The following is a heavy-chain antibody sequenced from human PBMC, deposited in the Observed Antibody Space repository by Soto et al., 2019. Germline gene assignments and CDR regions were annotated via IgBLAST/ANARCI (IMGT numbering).Heavy chain of an antibody. V-gene: IGHV1-69*02. CDR3: ASLFYGDYVRFDY. CDR1: GGTFSSYT. D-gene: IGHD4-17*01. J-gene: IGHJ4*02. CDR2: IIPILGIA. Sequence: SVKVSCKASGGTFSSYTISWVRQAPGQGLEWMGRIIPILGIANYAQKFQGRVTITADKSTSTAYMELSSLRSEDTAVYYCASLFYGDYVRFDYWGQGTLVTVSS.